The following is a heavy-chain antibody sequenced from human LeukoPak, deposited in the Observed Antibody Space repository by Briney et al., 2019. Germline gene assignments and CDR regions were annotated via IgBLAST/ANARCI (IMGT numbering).Heavy chain of an antibody. CDR2: MYSGGST. CDR3: AISCLETAMDIDAFDI. D-gene: IGHD5-18*01. Sequence: GGSLRLSCADSGFTLSSNYMSWVRQAPGKGLEWVSVMYSGGSTYYTDSVKGGFTVSRNNSKNTPYLPKDSLRPEYPAVYYCAISCLETAMDIDAFDIWGQGTMVSVSS. V-gene: IGHV3-53*01. CDR1: GFTLSSNY. J-gene: IGHJ3*02.